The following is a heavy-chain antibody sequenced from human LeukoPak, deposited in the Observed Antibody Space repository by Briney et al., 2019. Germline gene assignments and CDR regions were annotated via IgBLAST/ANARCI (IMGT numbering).Heavy chain of an antibody. J-gene: IGHJ6*03. CDR1: GGSISSYY. D-gene: IGHD4-11*01. Sequence: SETLSLTCTVSGGSISSYYWSWIRQPPGKGLEWIGYIYYSGSTNYNPSLKSRVTISVDTSKNLFSLKLSSVTAADTAVYYCARDTGHMDVWGKGTTVTVSS. CDR3: ARDTGHMDV. CDR2: IYYSGST. V-gene: IGHV4-59*01.